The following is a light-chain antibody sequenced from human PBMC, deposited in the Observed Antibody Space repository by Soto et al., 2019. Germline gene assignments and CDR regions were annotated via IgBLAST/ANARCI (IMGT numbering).Light chain of an antibody. CDR2: AAS. CDR1: ESIDNW. V-gene: IGKV1-5*01. Sequence: DSTMTQSLSTLSASVGDTVTIPCRASESIDNWLAWYQQKPGKAPKLLIFAASTLIRGVPSRFSGRGSGTEFTLTISSLQVDDYATFYCQQYHTDWTFGQGTKVDIK. CDR3: QQYHTDWT. J-gene: IGKJ1*01.